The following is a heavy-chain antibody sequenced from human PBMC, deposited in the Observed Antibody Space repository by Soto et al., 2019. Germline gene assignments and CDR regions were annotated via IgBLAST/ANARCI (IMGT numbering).Heavy chain of an antibody. CDR2: ITPMFGTT. Sequence: SSVKVSGKGSAGTFGNYPITWVRQAPEQGLELMGTITPMFGTTYNAQKFNGRVTFTADESTSTAFMELSGLRSQDTAVYYCARVALSGILLGGVDSWGQGTLVTVSS. D-gene: IGHD1-20*01. CDR1: AGTFGNYP. V-gene: IGHV1-69*13. CDR3: ARVALSGILLGGVDS. J-gene: IGHJ4*02.